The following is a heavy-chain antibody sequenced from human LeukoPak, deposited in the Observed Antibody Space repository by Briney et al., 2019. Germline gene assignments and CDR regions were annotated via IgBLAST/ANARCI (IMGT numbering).Heavy chain of an antibody. Sequence: SETLSLTCNVSGASISSYYWSWIRQPAGKGLEWIGSIYHSGSTYYNPSLKSRVTISVDTSKNQFSLKLSSVTAADTAVYYCARIGYSYGYVLDYWGQGTLVTVSS. D-gene: IGHD5-18*01. CDR3: ARIGYSYGYVLDY. J-gene: IGHJ4*02. V-gene: IGHV4-38-2*02. CDR2: IYHSGST. CDR1: GASISSYY.